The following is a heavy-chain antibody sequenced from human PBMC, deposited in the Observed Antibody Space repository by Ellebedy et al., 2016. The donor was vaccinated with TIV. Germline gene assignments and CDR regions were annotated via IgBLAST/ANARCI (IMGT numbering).Heavy chain of an antibody. J-gene: IGHJ5*02. D-gene: IGHD6-19*01. CDR3: ARGGRDQWLIDA. V-gene: IGHV3-21*01. CDR1: GFTFSSYS. Sequence: PGGSLRLSCAASGFTFSSYSMNWVRQAPGKGLEWVSSISSSSSYIYYADSVKGRFSISRDNSKNTLYVQMNSLRAEDTAVYYCARGGRDQWLIDAWGQGTLVTVSS. CDR2: ISSSSSYI.